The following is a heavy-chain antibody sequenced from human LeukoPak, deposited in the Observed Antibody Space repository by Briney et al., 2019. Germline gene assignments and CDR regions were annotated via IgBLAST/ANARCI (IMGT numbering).Heavy chain of an antibody. J-gene: IGHJ4*02. CDR1: GSTFSSSW. Sequence: GGSLRLSCAASGSTFSSSWMTWVRQAPGKGLEWVANIKEDGGVRHYVNSVKGRFTISRDNAKNSLYLQMNSLRAEDTAVYYCAKDRDYGAHPFDYWGQGTLVTVSS. D-gene: IGHD4-17*01. V-gene: IGHV3-7*01. CDR2: IKEDGGVR. CDR3: AKDRDYGAHPFDY.